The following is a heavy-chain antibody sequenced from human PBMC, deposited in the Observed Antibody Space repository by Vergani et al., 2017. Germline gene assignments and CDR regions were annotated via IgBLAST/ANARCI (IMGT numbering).Heavy chain of an antibody. CDR3: AELYGDDGFSPF. J-gene: IGHJ4*02. CDR1: GFTFTAHG. Sequence: EVQLLESGGGSAQPGESLRLSCVASGFTFTAHGFNWVRQAPGKGLEWVSGISGQNFRTHYADSVKGQFTISRDESKNTVYLQINSLRAEDTAFYYCAELYGDDGFSPFWGQGTLVTVSS. V-gene: IGHV3-23*01. CDR2: ISGQNFRT. D-gene: IGHD2-21*01.